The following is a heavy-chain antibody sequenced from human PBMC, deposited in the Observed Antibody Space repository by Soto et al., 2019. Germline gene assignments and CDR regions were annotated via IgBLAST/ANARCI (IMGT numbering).Heavy chain of an antibody. Sequence: QVQLVQSGAEVKKPGSSVKVSCKASGGTFSSYTISWVRQAPGQGLEWMGRIIPILGIANYAQKFQGRVTITADKSTSTAYMELSSLRSEDTAVDYCARDLGPRGDGYDYWGQGTLVTVSS. D-gene: IGHD5-12*01. CDR2: IIPILGIA. CDR1: GGTFSSYT. CDR3: ARDLGPRGDGYDY. V-gene: IGHV1-69*08. J-gene: IGHJ4*02.